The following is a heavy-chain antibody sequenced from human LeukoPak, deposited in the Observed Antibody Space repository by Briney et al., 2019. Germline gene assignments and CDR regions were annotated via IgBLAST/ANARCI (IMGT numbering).Heavy chain of an antibody. Sequence: ASVKVSCKASGYTFTSYYLHWVRQAPGQGLEWMGIINPSGGSTSYAQKFQGRVTMTRDTSTSTVYMELSSLRSEDTAVYYCAIHRKSMTTVMGYWGQGTLVTVSS. V-gene: IGHV1-46*01. J-gene: IGHJ4*02. CDR2: INPSGGST. CDR3: AIHRKSMTTVMGY. D-gene: IGHD4-11*01. CDR1: GYTFTSYY.